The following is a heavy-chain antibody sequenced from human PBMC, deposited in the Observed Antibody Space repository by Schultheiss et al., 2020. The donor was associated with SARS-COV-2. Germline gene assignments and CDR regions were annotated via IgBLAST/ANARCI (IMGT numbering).Heavy chain of an antibody. CDR3: ARELNYYGSGSGYYYYYGMDV. Sequence: GGSLRLSCAASGFTFSSYSMNWVRQAPGKGLEWVSYISSSSTIYYADSVKGRFTISRDNAKNSLYLQMNSLRDEDTAVYYCARELNYYGSGSGYYYYYGMDVWGQGTTVTVSS. CDR2: ISSSSTI. V-gene: IGHV3-48*02. D-gene: IGHD3-10*01. J-gene: IGHJ6*02. CDR1: GFTFSSYS.